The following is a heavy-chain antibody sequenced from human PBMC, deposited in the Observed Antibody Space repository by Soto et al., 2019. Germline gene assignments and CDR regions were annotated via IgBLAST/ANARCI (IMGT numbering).Heavy chain of an antibody. CDR3: AKDQGYGIFYYYGMDV. V-gene: IGHV3-30*18. CDR1: GFTFSSYG. D-gene: IGHD1-1*01. J-gene: IGHJ6*02. Sequence: QVQLVESGGGVVQPGRSLRLSCAASGFTFSSYGMHWVRQAPGKGLEWVAVISYDGSNKYYADSVKGRFTISRDNSKNTLYRQMNSRRAEDTAVYYCAKDQGYGIFYYYGMDVWGQGTTVTVSS. CDR2: ISYDGSNK.